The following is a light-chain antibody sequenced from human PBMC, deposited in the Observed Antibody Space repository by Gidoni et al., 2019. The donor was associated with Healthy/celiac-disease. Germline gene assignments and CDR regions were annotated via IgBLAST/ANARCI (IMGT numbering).Light chain of an antibody. CDR3: QQYNSWPPVFT. V-gene: IGKV3-15*01. Sequence: EIVMMQSPATLSVSPGERATLTCRASQSVSNNLAWYQQKPGQAPRLLIYGASTRATGIPARFSGSGSGTEFTLTISSLQSEDFAVYYRQQYNSWPPVFTFGPGTKVDIK. CDR2: GAS. CDR1: QSVSNN. J-gene: IGKJ3*01.